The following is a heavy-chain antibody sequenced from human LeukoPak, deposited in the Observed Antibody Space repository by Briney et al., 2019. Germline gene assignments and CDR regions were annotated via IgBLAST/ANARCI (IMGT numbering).Heavy chain of an antibody. D-gene: IGHD2-21*01. CDR1: GFTFSTYD. V-gene: IGHV3-23*01. J-gene: IGHJ4*02. CDR2: VRVNGRST. CDR3: AKPGEASNYYFDY. Sequence: GGSLRLSCSASGFTFSTYDMSWVRQAPGKGLEWVSTVRVNGRSTFYADSVKVRFTISRDNSKNTLYLQMNSLRAEDTALYYCAKPGEASNYYFDYWGQGALVTVSS.